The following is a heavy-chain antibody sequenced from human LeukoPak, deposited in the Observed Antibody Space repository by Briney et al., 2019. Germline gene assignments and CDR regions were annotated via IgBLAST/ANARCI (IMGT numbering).Heavy chain of an antibody. V-gene: IGHV1-2*02. CDR3: ARGAVAGNNWFDP. CDR1: GYTFTGYY. CDR2: INPNSGGT. Sequence: ASVKVSCKASGYTFTGYYMHWVRQAPGQGLEWMGWINPNSGGTNYAQKFQGRVTMTRDTSISTAYMVLSRLRSDDTAVYYCARGAVAGNNWFDPWGQGTLVTVSS. J-gene: IGHJ5*02. D-gene: IGHD6-19*01.